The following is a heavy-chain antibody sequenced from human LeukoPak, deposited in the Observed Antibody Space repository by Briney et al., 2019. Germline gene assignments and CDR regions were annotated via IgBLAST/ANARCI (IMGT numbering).Heavy chain of an antibody. CDR2: IRAFIGNT. CDR1: GYTLTSFG. CDR3: ARDRYYYDSSGYYRPHYFDY. V-gene: IGHV1-18*01. Sequence: ASVKASCKVSGYTLTSFGIGWVRQAPGRGRGWMGWIRAFIGNTNYAQKLQGRVTMTTDTSTSTAYMELRSLKSDDTAVYYCARDRYYYDSSGYYRPHYFDYWGQGTLVTVSS. D-gene: IGHD3-22*01. J-gene: IGHJ4*02.